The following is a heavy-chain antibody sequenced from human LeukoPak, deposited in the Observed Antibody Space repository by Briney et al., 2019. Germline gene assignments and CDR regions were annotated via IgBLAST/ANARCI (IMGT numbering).Heavy chain of an antibody. CDR2: INHSGST. D-gene: IGHD3-22*01. CDR1: GGSFSGYY. V-gene: IGHV4-34*01. CDR3: ARGPRITMIVVVIISYAFDI. Sequence: PSETLSLTCAAYGGSFSGYYWSWIRQPPGKGLEWIGEINHSGSTNYNPSLKSRVTISVDTSKNQFSLKLSSVTAADTAVYYCARGPRITMIVVVIISYAFDIWGQGTMVTVSS. J-gene: IGHJ3*02.